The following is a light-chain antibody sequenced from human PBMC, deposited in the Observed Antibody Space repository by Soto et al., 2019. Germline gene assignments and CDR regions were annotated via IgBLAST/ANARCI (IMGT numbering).Light chain of an antibody. CDR3: QQYDTSSIT. CDR2: GAS. J-gene: IGKJ5*01. CDR1: QSFNNNY. V-gene: IGKV3-20*01. Sequence: EIVLTQSPGTLSSSPGERVTLSCRASQSFNNNYLAWYQQKPGQAPRLLIYGASSRATGIPDRFSGSASGTDFTLTINRLEPEDFAVYYCQQYDTSSITFGQGTRLEIK.